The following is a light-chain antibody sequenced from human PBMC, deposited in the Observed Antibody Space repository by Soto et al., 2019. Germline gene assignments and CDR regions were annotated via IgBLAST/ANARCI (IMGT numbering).Light chain of an antibody. CDR2: DVN. V-gene: IGLV2-14*03. CDR1: SSDIGGYDF. CDR3: SSFTHTTPLGVI. J-gene: IGLJ2*01. Sequence: QSVLTQPASVSGSPGQSITISCTGSSSDIGGYDFVSWYQKHPDKAPKLLIYDVNNRPSGVSSRFSASKSATTASLTISGLQAEDEADYYCSSFTHTTPLGVIFGGGTKVTVL.